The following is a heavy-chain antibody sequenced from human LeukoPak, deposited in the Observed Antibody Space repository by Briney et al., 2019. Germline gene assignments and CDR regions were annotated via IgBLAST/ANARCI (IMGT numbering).Heavy chain of an antibody. D-gene: IGHD5-18*01. J-gene: IGHJ6*02. Sequence: ASVKVSCKASGYTFTGYYMHWVRQAPGQGLEWMGWINPNSGGTNYAQKFQGWVTMTRDTSISTAYMELSRLRSDDTAVYYCARGTLGYSYGTPGGYYGMDVWGQGTTVTVSS. CDR2: INPNSGGT. CDR3: ARGTLGYSYGTPGGYYGMDV. CDR1: GYTFTGYY. V-gene: IGHV1-2*04.